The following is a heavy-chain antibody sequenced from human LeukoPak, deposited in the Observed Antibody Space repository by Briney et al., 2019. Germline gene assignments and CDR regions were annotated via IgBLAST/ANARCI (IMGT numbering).Heavy chain of an antibody. J-gene: IGHJ4*02. D-gene: IGHD3-9*01. Sequence: ASVKVSCKASGYTFTGYYMHWVRQAPGQGLEWMGWINPNSGGTNYAQKFQGRVTMTTDTSTSTAYMELRSLRSDDTAVYYCARDKFLHLTGYYIVRPFDYWGQGTLVTVSS. CDR3: ARDKFLHLTGYYIVRPFDY. CDR2: INPNSGGT. CDR1: GYTFTGYY. V-gene: IGHV1-2*02.